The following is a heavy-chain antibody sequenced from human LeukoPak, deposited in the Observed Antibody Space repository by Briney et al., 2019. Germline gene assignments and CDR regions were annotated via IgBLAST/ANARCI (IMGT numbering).Heavy chain of an antibody. J-gene: IGHJ6*03. Sequence: ASVKVSCKASGYTFTSYDINWVRRATGQGLEWMGWMNSNSGNTGYAQKFQGRVTMTRNTSISTAYMELSSLRSEDTAVYYCARVRSPTVVTLLRYYYYYMDVWGKGTTVTISS. CDR3: ARVRSPTVVTLLRYYYYYMDV. V-gene: IGHV1-8*01. D-gene: IGHD4-23*01. CDR2: MNSNSGNT. CDR1: GYTFTSYD.